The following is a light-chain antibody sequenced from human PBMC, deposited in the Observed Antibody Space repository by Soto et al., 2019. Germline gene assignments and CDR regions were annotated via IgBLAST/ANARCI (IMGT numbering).Light chain of an antibody. J-gene: IGKJ2*01. CDR3: QQYYSTPPT. Sequence: DIVMTQSPDSLAVSLGERATINCKSSQRVLYSSNNKNYLAWYEQKPGQPPKLLIYWASTRESGVPERFSGSGSGTDFTLTISSLQAEDVAVYYCQQYYSTPPTFGQGTKLEIK. V-gene: IGKV4-1*01. CDR2: WAS. CDR1: QRVLYSSNNKNY.